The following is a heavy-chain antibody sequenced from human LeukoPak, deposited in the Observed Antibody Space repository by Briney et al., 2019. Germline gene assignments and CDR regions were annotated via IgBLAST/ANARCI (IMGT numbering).Heavy chain of an antibody. CDR3: ARDRLAARPDFDS. Sequence: SQTLSLTCVISGDSISSTRAAWHWIRQSPSRGLEWLERTYYRSKWFYDYAVSVRSRITINPDTSKNQFSLQLNSVTPDDTAVYYCARDRLAARPDFDSWGQGALVTVSS. CDR1: GDSISSTRAA. D-gene: IGHD6-6*01. V-gene: IGHV6-1*01. CDR2: TYYRSKWFY. J-gene: IGHJ4*02.